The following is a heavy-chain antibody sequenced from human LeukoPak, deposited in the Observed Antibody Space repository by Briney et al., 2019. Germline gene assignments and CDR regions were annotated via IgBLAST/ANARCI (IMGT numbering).Heavy chain of an antibody. Sequence: GGSLRLSCAASGFTFSNYGVHWVRQAPGKGLEWVSFIRFDGSNKYYADSVKGQFTISRDNFKNTVSLQMNSLRAEDTAVYYCAKDDAWGRFQDWGQGTLVTVSS. J-gene: IGHJ1*01. D-gene: IGHD3-16*01. CDR1: GFTFSNYG. CDR2: IRFDGSNK. V-gene: IGHV3-30*02. CDR3: AKDDAWGRFQD.